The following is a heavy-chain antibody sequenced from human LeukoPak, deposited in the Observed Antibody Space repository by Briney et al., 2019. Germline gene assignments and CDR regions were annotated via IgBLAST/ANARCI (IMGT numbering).Heavy chain of an antibody. Sequence: GGSLRLSCAPSGFIFSNYWMSWARQAPGKGLEWLANIKQDGSEKYYVDSVKGRFTISRDNAKNSLYLQMNSLRAEDTAVYYCARDRTPGDWGQGTLVTVSS. CDR1: GFIFSNYW. V-gene: IGHV3-7*01. D-gene: IGHD1/OR15-1a*01. CDR3: ARDRTPGD. CDR2: IKQDGSEK. J-gene: IGHJ4*02.